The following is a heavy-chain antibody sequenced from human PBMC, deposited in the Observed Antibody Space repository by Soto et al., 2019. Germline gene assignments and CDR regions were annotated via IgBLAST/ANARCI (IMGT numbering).Heavy chain of an antibody. Sequence: EVQLVESGGGLVKPGGSLRLSCAASGFTFSNAWMSWVRQAPGKGLEWVGRIKSKTDGGTTDYAAPVKGRFTISRDDSKNTLYLQMNSLKTEDTAVYYCTTDRGVYDFWSGYLDIWGQGTMVTVSS. CDR3: TTDRGVYDFWSGYLDI. CDR2: IKSKTDGGTT. CDR1: GFTFSNAW. D-gene: IGHD3-3*01. J-gene: IGHJ3*02. V-gene: IGHV3-15*01.